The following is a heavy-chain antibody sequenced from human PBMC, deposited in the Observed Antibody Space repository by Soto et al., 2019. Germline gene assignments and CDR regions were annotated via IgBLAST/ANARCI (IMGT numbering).Heavy chain of an antibody. CDR2: ISSSSSYI. D-gene: IGHD6-19*01. J-gene: IGHJ4*02. CDR3: ARGGYSSGMSFDY. CDR1: GFTFSSYS. Sequence: EVQLVESGGGLVKPGGSLRLSCAASGFTFSSYSMNWVRQAPGKGLEWVSSISSSSSYIYYADSVKGRFTISRDNAKNSLYLQMNSLRAEDTAVYYCARGGYSSGMSFDYWGQGTLVTVSS. V-gene: IGHV3-21*01.